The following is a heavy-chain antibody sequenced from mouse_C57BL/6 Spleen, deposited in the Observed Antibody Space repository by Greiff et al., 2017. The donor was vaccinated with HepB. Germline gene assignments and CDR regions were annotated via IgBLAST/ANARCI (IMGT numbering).Heavy chain of an antibody. CDR2: ISDGGSYT. J-gene: IGHJ4*01. D-gene: IGHD1-1*01. V-gene: IGHV5-4*03. Sequence: DVKLVESGGGLVKPGGSLKLSCAASGFTFSSYAMSWVRQTPEKRLEWVATISDGGSYTYYPDNVKGRFTISRDNAKNNLYLQMSHLKSEDTAMYYCARVPHYGSSYDYYAMDYWGQGTSVTVSS. CDR1: GFTFSSYA. CDR3: ARVPHYGSSYDYYAMDY.